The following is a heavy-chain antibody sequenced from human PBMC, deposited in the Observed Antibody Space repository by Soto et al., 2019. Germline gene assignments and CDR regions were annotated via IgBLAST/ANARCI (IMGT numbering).Heavy chain of an antibody. CDR2: LYPGPGT. CDR1: GFSVSTNF. V-gene: IGHV3-66*04. CDR3: ARQCGGDCSNAFPL. J-gene: IGHJ3*01. Sequence: EEQLVESGGGLVRPGGSLRLSCAVSGFSVSTNFMNWVRQAPGKEPQWVAVLYPGPGTYYADSVKVRFIISRDDSTNTLFPPLANMRAEDTAVYYCARQCGGDCSNAFPLWGQGTMVTVSS. D-gene: IGHD2-21*01.